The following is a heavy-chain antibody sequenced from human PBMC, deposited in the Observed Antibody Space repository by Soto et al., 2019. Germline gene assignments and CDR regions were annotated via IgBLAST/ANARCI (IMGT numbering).Heavy chain of an antibody. Sequence: ASGKVSCKETGYTFRSYGISWVRQARGQGLEWVGWISAYNGDTHYAPKFQDRITLTTETSTDTAYMELRSLRLDDTAVYYCARDWSRYYDNSGLIWLDWGHGSLVTVS. D-gene: IGHD3-22*01. CDR1: GYTFRSYG. J-gene: IGHJ4*01. V-gene: IGHV1-18*04. CDR3: ARDWSRYYDNSGLIWLD. CDR2: ISAYNGDT.